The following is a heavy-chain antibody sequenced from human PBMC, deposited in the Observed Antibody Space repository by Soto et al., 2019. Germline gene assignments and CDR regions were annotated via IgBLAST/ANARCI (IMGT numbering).Heavy chain of an antibody. Sequence: EVQLLESGGGLVQPGGSLRLSCAASGFTFSSYAMTWVRQAPGKGLEWVSAISGSGGSTYYADSVKGRFTISRDNSKNTLYLQMNSLRAEDTAVYYCAKDTGLGGTGSLCFYYWCQGTLVTVYS. J-gene: IGHJ4*02. CDR3: AKDTGLGGTGSLCFYY. CDR2: ISGSGGST. CDR1: GFTFSSYA. D-gene: IGHD1-1*01. V-gene: IGHV3-23*01.